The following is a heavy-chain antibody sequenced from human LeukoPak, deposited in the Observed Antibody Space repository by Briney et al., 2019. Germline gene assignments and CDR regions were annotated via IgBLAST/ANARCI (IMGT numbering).Heavy chain of an antibody. CDR1: GYTFSGHY. J-gene: IGHJ4*02. CDR2: INPDSGGT. Sequence: GASVKVSCKASGYTFSGHYIHWVRQAPGQGLEWMGWINPDSGGTSSAQNFQGRVTMTRDTSISTAYMELTRLRSDDTAVYYCARTVTLLWFGELDYWGQGTLDTVSS. D-gene: IGHD3-10*01. CDR3: ARTVTLLWFGELDY. V-gene: IGHV1-2*02.